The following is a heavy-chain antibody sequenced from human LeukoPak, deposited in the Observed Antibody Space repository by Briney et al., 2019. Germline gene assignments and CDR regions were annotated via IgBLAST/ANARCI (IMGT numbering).Heavy chain of an antibody. CDR3: AREVAVAGTFYFDY. CDR1: GGSISAYF. D-gene: IGHD6-19*01. V-gene: IGHV4-59*12. J-gene: IGHJ4*02. Sequence: LETLSLTCTVSGGSISAYFWTWIRQPPGKGLEWIGYIYHSGSTNSNPSLNSRVTISVDTSRNQFSLKLNSVTAADTAVYYCAREVAVAGTFYFDYWGQGTLVTVSS. CDR2: IYHSGST.